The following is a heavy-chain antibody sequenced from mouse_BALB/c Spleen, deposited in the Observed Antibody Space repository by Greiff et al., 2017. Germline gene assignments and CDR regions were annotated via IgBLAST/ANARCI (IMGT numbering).Heavy chain of an antibody. Sequence: VQVVESGPELVKPGASVKMSCKASGYTFTDYVISWVKQRTGQGLEWIGEIYPGSGSTYYNEKFKGKATLTADKSSNTAYMQLSSLTSEDSAVYFCARRGVYGSSYGWYFDVWGAGTTVTVSS. J-gene: IGHJ1*01. V-gene: IGHV1-77*01. CDR2: IYPGSGST. CDR1: GYTFTDYV. CDR3: ARRGVYGSSYGWYFDV. D-gene: IGHD1-1*01.